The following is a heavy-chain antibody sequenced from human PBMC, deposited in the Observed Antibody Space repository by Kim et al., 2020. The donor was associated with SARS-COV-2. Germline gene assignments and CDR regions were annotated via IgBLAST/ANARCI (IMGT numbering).Heavy chain of an antibody. V-gene: IGHV3-23*01. D-gene: IGHD6-13*01. Sequence: GGSLRLSCAASGFTFSSYAMSWVRPAPGKGLEWVSAISGSGGSTYYADSVKGRFTISRDNSKNTLYLQMNSLRAEDTAVYYCAKLQQQPQRLFDYWGQGTLVTVSS. CDR3: AKLQQQPQRLFDY. CDR2: ISGSGGST. CDR1: GFTFSSYA. J-gene: IGHJ4*02.